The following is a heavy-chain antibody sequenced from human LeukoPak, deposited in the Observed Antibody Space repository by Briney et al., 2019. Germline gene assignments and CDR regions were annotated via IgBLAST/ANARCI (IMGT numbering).Heavy chain of an antibody. Sequence: PGGSLRLSCAASGFTFSDYYMSWVRQAPGKGLEWVSAISGSGGSTYYADSVKGRFTISRDNSKNTLYLQMNSLRAEDTAVYYCAKDFIAYQLIWHYWFDPWGQGTLVTVSS. CDR1: GFTFSDYY. V-gene: IGHV3-23*01. CDR2: ISGSGGST. CDR3: AKDFIAYQLIWHYWFDP. J-gene: IGHJ5*02. D-gene: IGHD2-2*01.